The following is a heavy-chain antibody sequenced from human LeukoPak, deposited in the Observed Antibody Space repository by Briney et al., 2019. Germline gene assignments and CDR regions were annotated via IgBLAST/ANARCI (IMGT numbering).Heavy chain of an antibody. V-gene: IGHV4-38-2*02. D-gene: IGHD3-22*01. Sequence: SETLSLTCTVSGYSISSGYYWGWIRQPPGKGLEWIGSIYHSGSTYYNPSLKSRVTISVDTSKNQFSLKLSSVTAADTAVYYCARDRKYYYDSSWGQGTLVTVSS. CDR1: GYSISSGYY. J-gene: IGHJ4*02. CDR3: ARDRKYYYDSS. CDR2: IYHSGST.